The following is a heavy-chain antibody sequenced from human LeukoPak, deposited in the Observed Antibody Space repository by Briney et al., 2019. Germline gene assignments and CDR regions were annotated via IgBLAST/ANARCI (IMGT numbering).Heavy chain of an antibody. CDR2: IIPILGIA. V-gene: IGHV1-69*04. CDR3: ARVGKH. J-gene: IGHJ4*02. D-gene: IGHD7-27*01. Sequence: SVKVSCKASGYTFTSYGINWVRQAPGQGLEWMGRIIPILGIANYAQKFQGRVTITADESTSTAYMELSSLRSEDTAVYYCARVGKHWGQGTLVTVSS. CDR1: GYTFTSYG.